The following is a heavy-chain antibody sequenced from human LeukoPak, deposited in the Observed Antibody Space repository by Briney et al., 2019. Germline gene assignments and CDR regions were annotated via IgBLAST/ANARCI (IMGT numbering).Heavy chain of an antibody. CDR3: ARGDYSSHTL. D-gene: IGHD4-11*01. Sequence: PGGSLRLSCAASGFTFSSYWMHWVRQSPGKGLVWVSRIKTEGSDTYYADSVRGRFTISRDNAKNTLYLQMDSLRAEDTAVYFCARGDYSSHTLWGQGTLVTVSS. CDR1: GFTFSSYW. J-gene: IGHJ4*02. CDR2: IKTEGSDT. V-gene: IGHV3-74*01.